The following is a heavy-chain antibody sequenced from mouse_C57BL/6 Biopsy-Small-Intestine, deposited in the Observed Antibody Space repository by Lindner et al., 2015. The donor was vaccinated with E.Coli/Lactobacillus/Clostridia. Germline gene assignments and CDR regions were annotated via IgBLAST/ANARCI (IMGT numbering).Heavy chain of an antibody. V-gene: IGHV1-54*01. CDR2: INPGSGGT. CDR3: ARGLGYFDY. D-gene: IGHD3-3*01. J-gene: IGHJ2*01. Sequence: VQLQESGAELVRPGTSVKVSCKASGYAFTNYLMEWIKQRPGQGLEWIGVINPGSGGTNYNEKFKGKATLTADKTSSTAYMQLSSLTSEDSAVYFCARGLGYFDYWGQGTTLTVSS. CDR1: GYAFTNYL.